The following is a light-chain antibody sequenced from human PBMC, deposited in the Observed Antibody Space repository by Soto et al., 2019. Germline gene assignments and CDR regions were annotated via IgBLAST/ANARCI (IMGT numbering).Light chain of an antibody. J-gene: IGKJ5*01. V-gene: IGKV1-39*01. CDR1: ESISRH. CDR3: QQSYSTLSIT. Sequence: DIQMTQSPSSLSASVGDRVTITCRASESISRHLNWYQQKPGKAPKLLIYAASSLQNGVTSRFSGGGSGTDFTLTISNLQPEEFATYYCQQSYSTLSITFGQGTRLEIK. CDR2: AAS.